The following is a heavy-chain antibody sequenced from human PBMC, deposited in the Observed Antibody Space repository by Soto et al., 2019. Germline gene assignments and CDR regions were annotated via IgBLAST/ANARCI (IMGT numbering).Heavy chain of an antibody. Sequence: QVQLVESGGGVVQPGRSLRLSCTASGFTFTTFALHWVRQGPAKGLEWVAIIWPDGNDKYYADSVKGRFTISSDNSKNTLFLQMNILRAEDTAVYYCVRGSSCSNGVRYNLGWFGPWGQGTLVTVSS. J-gene: IGHJ5*02. CDR3: VRGSSCSNGVRYNLGWFGP. V-gene: IGHV3-33*01. CDR1: GFTFTTFA. CDR2: IWPDGNDK. D-gene: IGHD2-8*01.